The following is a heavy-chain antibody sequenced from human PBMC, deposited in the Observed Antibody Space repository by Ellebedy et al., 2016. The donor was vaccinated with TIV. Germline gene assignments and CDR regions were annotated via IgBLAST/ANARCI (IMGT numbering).Heavy chain of an antibody. Sequence: PSETLSLTCTVSGDSISGSYWNWIRQPPGRGLDCIGCIYYTGTTYYNPSLKSRVTISLDTSKNQFSLKVNSVTAADTAVYYCARTNAFDIWGRGTMVTVSS. CDR2: IYYTGTT. CDR3: ARTNAFDI. J-gene: IGHJ3*02. CDR1: GDSISGSY. V-gene: IGHV4-59*01.